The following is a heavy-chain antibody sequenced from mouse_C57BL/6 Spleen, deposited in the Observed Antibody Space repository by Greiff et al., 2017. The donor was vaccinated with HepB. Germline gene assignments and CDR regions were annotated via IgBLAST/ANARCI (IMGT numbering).Heavy chain of an antibody. CDR1: GYAFSSYW. Sequence: QVQLQQSGAELVKPGASVKISCKASGYAFSSYWMNWVKQRPGKGLEWIGQIYPGDGDTNYNGKFKGKATLTADKSSSTAYMQLSSLTSEDSAVYFCARGGDYYPYAMDYWGQGTSVTVSS. CDR2: IYPGDGDT. V-gene: IGHV1-80*01. D-gene: IGHD1-1*01. CDR3: ARGGDYYPYAMDY. J-gene: IGHJ4*01.